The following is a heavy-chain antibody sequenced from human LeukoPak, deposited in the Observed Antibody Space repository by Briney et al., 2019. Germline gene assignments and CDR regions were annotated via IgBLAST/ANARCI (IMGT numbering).Heavy chain of an antibody. CDR3: ARDRLDPSSGWWGYHRWFDP. J-gene: IGHJ5*02. D-gene: IGHD6-19*01. V-gene: IGHV1-18*01. Sequence: ASVKVSCKASGYTFTSYGISWVRQAPGQGLEWMGWISAYNGNTNYAQKLQGRVTMTTDTSTSTAYMELRSLRSDDTAVYYCARDRLDPSSGWWGYHRWFDPWGQGTLVTVSS. CDR1: GYTFTSYG. CDR2: ISAYNGNT.